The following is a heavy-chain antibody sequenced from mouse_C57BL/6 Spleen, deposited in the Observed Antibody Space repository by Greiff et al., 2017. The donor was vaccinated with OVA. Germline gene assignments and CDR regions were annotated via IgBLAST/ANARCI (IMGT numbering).Heavy chain of an antibody. D-gene: IGHD2-3*01. J-gene: IGHJ4*01. Sequence: QVQLQQPGAELVRPGTSVKLSCKASGYTFTSYWMHWVKQRPGQGLEWIGVIDPSDSYTNYNQKFKGKATLTVDTSSSTAYMQLSSLTSEDSAVYYCARPDGYYYAMDYWGQGTSVTVSS. CDR2: IDPSDSYT. CDR1: GYTFTSYW. CDR3: ARPDGYYYAMDY. V-gene: IGHV1-59*01.